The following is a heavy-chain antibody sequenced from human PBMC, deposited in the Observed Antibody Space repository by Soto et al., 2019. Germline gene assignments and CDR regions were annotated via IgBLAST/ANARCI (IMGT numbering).Heavy chain of an antibody. J-gene: IGHJ5*02. D-gene: IGHD3-10*01. CDR3: AKDRSGLLWFGEDTSSGNWFDP. V-gene: IGHV3-23*01. Sequence: GGSLRLSCAASGFTFSSYAMSWVRQAPGKGLEWVSAISGSGGSTYYADSVKGRFTISRDNSKNTLYLQMNSLRAEDTAVYYCAKDRSGLLWFGEDTSSGNWFDPWGQGTLVTVSS. CDR1: GFTFSSYA. CDR2: ISGSGGST.